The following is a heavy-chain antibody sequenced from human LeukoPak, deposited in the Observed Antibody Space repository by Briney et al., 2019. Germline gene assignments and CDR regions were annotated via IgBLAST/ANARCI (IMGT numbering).Heavy chain of an antibody. J-gene: IGHJ3*02. V-gene: IGHV3-21*01. CDR3: ARDGDSSGYSDAFDI. D-gene: IGHD3-22*01. Sequence: PGGSLRLSCAASGFTFSSYSMNWVRQAPGKGLEWVSSISSSSSYKYYADSVKGRFTISRDNAKNSLYLQMNSLRAEDTAVYYCARDGDSSGYSDAFDIWGQGTMVTVSS. CDR1: GFTFSSYS. CDR2: ISSSSSYK.